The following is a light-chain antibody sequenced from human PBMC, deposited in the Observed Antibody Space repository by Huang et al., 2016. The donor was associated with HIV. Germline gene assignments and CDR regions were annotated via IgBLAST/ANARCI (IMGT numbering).Light chain of an antibody. Sequence: EIVMTQSPGTLSVSPGERATLSSRASPKINNNLAWYQQKPGQAPRLFIYGASTRDTGIPARFSGSGSGTEFTLTISSLQSEDFAVYYCQQSNDWPLTFGGGTKVEIK. CDR2: GAS. V-gene: IGKV3-15*01. CDR1: PKINNN. CDR3: QQSNDWPLT. J-gene: IGKJ4*01.